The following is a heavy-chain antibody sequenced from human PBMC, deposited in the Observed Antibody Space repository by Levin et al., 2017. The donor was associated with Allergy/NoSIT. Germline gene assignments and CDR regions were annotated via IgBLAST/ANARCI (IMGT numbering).Heavy chain of an antibody. D-gene: IGHD4-17*01. CDR3: ARGVHDYGDYGY. V-gene: IGHV4-31*03. J-gene: IGHJ4*02. CDR1: GGSINSGAYY. Sequence: SETLSLTCTVSGGSINSGAYYWSWIRQHPGKALEWFGYIYYSGSTFYNPSLKSRLTMSVDASKNQFSLKLTSVTAADTAVYYCARGVHDYGDYGYWGQGILVTVSS. CDR2: IYYSGST.